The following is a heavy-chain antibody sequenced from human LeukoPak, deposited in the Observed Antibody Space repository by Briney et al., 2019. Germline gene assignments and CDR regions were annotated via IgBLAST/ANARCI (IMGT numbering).Heavy chain of an antibody. CDR2: INHSGST. D-gene: IGHD3-22*01. J-gene: IGHJ4*02. V-gene: IGHV4-34*01. Sequence: PSETLSLTCAVYGGSFSGYYWSWIRQPPGKGLEWIGEINHSGSTNYNPSLKSRVTISVDTSKNQFSLKLSSVTAADTAVYYCARVGYDSSAPADYWGQGTLVTVSS. CDR1: GGSFSGYY. CDR3: ARVGYDSSAPADY.